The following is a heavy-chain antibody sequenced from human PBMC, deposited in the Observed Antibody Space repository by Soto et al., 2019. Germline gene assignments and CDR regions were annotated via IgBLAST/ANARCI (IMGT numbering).Heavy chain of an antibody. V-gene: IGHV1-8*01. CDR2: MNPNSGNT. Sequence: ASVKVSCKASGYTFTSYDINWVRQATGQGLEWMGWMNPNSGNTGYAQKFQGRVTMTRNTSISTAYMELSSLRSEDTAVYYCAKHERVYYDSRSLGIWGQGTMVTVSS. J-gene: IGHJ3*02. CDR3: AKHERVYYDSRSLGI. D-gene: IGHD3-22*01. CDR1: GYTFTSYD.